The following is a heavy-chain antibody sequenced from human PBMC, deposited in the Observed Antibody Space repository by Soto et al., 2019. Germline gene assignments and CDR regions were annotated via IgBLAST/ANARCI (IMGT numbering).Heavy chain of an antibody. J-gene: IGHJ6*02. CDR3: ARFNTLGYCSGGSCYYYYYGMDV. CDR2: ISSSSSYI. D-gene: IGHD2-15*01. V-gene: IGHV3-21*04. Sequence: SGGSLRLSCAASGFTFSSYSMNWVRQAPGKGLEWVSSISSSSSYIYYADSVEGRSTISRDNAKNSLYLQMNSLRAEDTAVYYCARFNTLGYCSGGSCYYYYYGMDVWGQGTTVTVSS. CDR1: GFTFSSYS.